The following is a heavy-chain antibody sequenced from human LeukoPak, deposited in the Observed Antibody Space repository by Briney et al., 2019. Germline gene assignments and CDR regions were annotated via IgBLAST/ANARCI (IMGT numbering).Heavy chain of an antibody. CDR1: GYTFTSYA. Sequence: ASVKVSCKASGYTFTSYAMHWVRQAPGQRLEWMGGIIPIFGTANYAQKFQGRVTITTDESTSTAYMELSSLRSEDTAVYYCARARSPSSGYLLRDHNWFDPWGQGTLVTVSS. CDR2: IIPIFGTA. D-gene: IGHD3-22*01. CDR3: ARARSPSSGYLLRDHNWFDP. J-gene: IGHJ5*02. V-gene: IGHV1-69*05.